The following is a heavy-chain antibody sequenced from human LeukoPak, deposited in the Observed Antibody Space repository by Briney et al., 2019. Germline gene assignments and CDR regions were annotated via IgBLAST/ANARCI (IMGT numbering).Heavy chain of an antibody. CDR1: GYTFTSYD. Sequence: ASVKVSCKASGYTFTSYDINWVRQATGQGLEWMGWMNPNSGNTGYAQKFQGGVTMTRNTSISTAYMELSSLRSEDTAVYYCARVPSGLRFLEWLSRINYYFDYWGQGTLVTVSS. D-gene: IGHD3-3*01. CDR2: MNPNSGNT. J-gene: IGHJ4*02. V-gene: IGHV1-8*01. CDR3: ARVPSGLRFLEWLSRINYYFDY.